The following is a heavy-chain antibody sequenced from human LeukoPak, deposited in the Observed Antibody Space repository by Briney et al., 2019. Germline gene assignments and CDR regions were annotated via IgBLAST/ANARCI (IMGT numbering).Heavy chain of an antibody. CDR3: ARDGIVIVPAAIGTYYYYGMDV. CDR2: INPSGGST. V-gene: IGHV1-46*01. D-gene: IGHD2-2*01. CDR1: GYTFTSYY. Sequence: ASVKVSCKASGYTFTSYYMHWVRQAPGQGLEWMGIINPSGGSTSYAQKFQGRVTMTRDTSTSTVYMELSSLRSEDTAVYYCARDGIVIVPAAIGTYYYYGMDVWGQGTMVTVSS. J-gene: IGHJ6*02.